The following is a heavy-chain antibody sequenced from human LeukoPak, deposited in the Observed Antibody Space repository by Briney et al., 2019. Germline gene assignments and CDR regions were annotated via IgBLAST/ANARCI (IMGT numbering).Heavy chain of an antibody. V-gene: IGHV1-69*13. D-gene: IGHD1-26*01. CDR3: ARDNKWELFALDY. J-gene: IGHJ4*02. CDR1: GGTFNSYA. CDR2: IIPIFGTP. Sequence: GASVKVSCKASGGTFNSYAISWVRQAPGQGLEWMGGIIPIFGTPKYAQKYQGGVTVTADESTSTAYMELSSLTSEDTAVYYCARDNKWELFALDYWGQGTLVTVSS.